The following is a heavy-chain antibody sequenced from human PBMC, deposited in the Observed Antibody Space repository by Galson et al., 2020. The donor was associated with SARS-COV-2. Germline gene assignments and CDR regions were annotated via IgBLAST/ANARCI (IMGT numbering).Heavy chain of an antibody. CDR1: ADFITNRRYY. V-gene: IGHV4-39*07. Sequence: SETLSLTCSVSADFITNRRYYWGWLRQPPGKGLEWIGSFYYSGTTYYNPSLKSRVTISGDTSKNQFSLKLRSVTAADTAMYYCAREWEQTREIDYWGQGTLVTVSS. J-gene: IGHJ4*02. CDR3: AREWEQTREIDY. CDR2: FYYSGTT. D-gene: IGHD1-26*01.